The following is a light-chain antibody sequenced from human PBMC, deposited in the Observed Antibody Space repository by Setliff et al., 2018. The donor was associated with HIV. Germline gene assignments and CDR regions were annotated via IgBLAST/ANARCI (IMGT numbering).Light chain of an antibody. CDR3: CSYAGSFTYV. CDR2: DFT. V-gene: IGLV2-11*01. J-gene: IGLJ1*01. CDR1: SSDVGGYKY. Sequence: QSALTQPRSVSGSPGQSVAISCTGTSSDVGGYKYVSWYQQLPGKAPTLLIFDFTMRPSGVPDRFSGSKSGNTASLTISGLQPEDDGDYYCCSYAGSFTYVFGTGTKVTVL.